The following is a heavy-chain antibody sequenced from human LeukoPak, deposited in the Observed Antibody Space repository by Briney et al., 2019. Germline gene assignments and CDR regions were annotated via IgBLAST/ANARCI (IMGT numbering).Heavy chain of an antibody. CDR1: GFAFISCG. D-gene: IGHD1-14*01. J-gene: IGHJ4*02. V-gene: IGHV3-21*01. CDR3: ATETIGRHYDY. CDR2: IVPTSTDR. Sequence: AGSLILSCAASGFAFISCGFNCFRQAPGKGLEWVSSIVPTSTDRYYADSVRGRFTISRDKAKNSKYRQMDRLRDEDTAVYYCATETIGRHYDYWGQGTLLTVSS.